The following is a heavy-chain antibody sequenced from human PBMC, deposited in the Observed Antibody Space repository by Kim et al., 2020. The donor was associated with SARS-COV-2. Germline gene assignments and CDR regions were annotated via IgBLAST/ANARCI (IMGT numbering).Heavy chain of an antibody. CDR3: ARDINWNRYFDY. CDR1: GFTFSSYS. Sequence: GGSLRLSCAASGFTFSSYSMNWVRQAPGKGLGWVSSISSSSSYIYYADSVKGRFTISRDNAKNSLYLQMNSLRAEDTAVYYCARDINWNRYFDYWGQGTLVTVSS. J-gene: IGHJ4*02. CDR2: ISSSSSYI. V-gene: IGHV3-21*01. D-gene: IGHD1-1*01.